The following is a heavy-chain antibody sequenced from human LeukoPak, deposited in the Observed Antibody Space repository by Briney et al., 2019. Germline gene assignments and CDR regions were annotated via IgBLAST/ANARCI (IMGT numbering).Heavy chain of an antibody. J-gene: IGHJ6*02. Sequence: SETLSLTCTVSGGSISSSSYYWGWIRQPPGKGLEWIGSIYYSGSTYYNPSLKSRVTISVDTSKNQFSLKLSSVTAADTAVYYCARNYGSGSYYYYYYYGMDVWGQGTTVTVSS. V-gene: IGHV4-39*07. CDR2: IYYSGST. D-gene: IGHD3-10*01. CDR3: ARNYGSGSYYYYYYYGMDV. CDR1: GGSISSSSYY.